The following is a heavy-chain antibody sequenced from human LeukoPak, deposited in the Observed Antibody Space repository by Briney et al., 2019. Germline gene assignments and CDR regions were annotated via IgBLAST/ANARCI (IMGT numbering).Heavy chain of an antibody. CDR2: IKQDGTDK. D-gene: IGHD5-24*01. V-gene: IGHV3-7*01. J-gene: IGHJ4*02. Sequence: PGGSLRLSCAASGFTISSYWMNWVRQAPGKGLEWVASIKQDGTDKYFVDSVKGRFTISRDNAKNSLFLQMNSLRAEDTAVYYCAGGGQLDYWGQGTLVTVSS. CDR1: GFTISSYW. CDR3: AGGGQLDY.